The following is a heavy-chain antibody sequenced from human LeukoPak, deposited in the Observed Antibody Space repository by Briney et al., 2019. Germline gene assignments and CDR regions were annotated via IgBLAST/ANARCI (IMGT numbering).Heavy chain of an antibody. V-gene: IGHV4-39*07. CDR2: IYYSGST. CDR1: GGSISSSSYY. D-gene: IGHD1-14*01. J-gene: IGHJ4*02. Sequence: SETLSLTCTVPGGSISSSSYYWGWIRQPPGKGLEWIGSIYYSGSTYYNPSLKSRVTISVDTSKNQFSLKLSSVTAADTAVYYCARVIFRRAPADYWGQGTLVTVSS. CDR3: ARVIFRRAPADY.